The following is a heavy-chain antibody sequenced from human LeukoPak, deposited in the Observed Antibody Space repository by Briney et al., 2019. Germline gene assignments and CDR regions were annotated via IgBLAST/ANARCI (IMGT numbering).Heavy chain of an antibody. CDR2: IYYSGSA. J-gene: IGHJ3*02. CDR3: ARKAPVVSASNDVFDM. D-gene: IGHD2-15*01. V-gene: IGHV4-59*01. CDR1: GGSISTYY. Sequence: SETLSLTCSVSGGSISTYYWSWIRQPPGKGLEWLGYIYYSGSANYNPSLKSRVTISIDTSKNQFSLKLSSVTAADTAVYFCARKAPVVSASNDVFDMWGQGTMVTVSS.